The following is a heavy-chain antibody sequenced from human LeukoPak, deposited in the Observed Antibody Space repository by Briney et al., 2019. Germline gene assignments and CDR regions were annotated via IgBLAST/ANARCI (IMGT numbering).Heavy chain of an antibody. V-gene: IGHV4-59*01. J-gene: IGHJ4*02. CDR1: GGSISSYY. D-gene: IGHD3-3*01. Sequence: KASETLSLTCTVSGGSISSYYWSWIRQPPGKGLEWIGYIYYSGSTNYNPSLKSRVTISVDTSKNQFSLKLSSVTAADTAVYYCARYYDFWSGTTPRGYFDYWGQGTLVTVSS. CDR3: ARYYDFWSGTTPRGYFDY. CDR2: IYYSGST.